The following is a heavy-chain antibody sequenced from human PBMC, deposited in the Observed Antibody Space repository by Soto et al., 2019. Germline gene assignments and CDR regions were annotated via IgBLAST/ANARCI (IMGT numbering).Heavy chain of an antibody. CDR3: ASRYGSGRYYFDN. CDR2: IYYSGST. D-gene: IGHD3-10*01. V-gene: IGHV4-39*07. Sequence: PSETLSLTCTVSGGSISSSSYYWGWIRQPPGKGLEWIGSIYYSGSTYYNPSLKSRVTISVDTSKNQFSLKLTSVTAADTAVYYCASRYGSGRYYFDNWGRGTLVTVSS. J-gene: IGHJ4*02. CDR1: GGSISSSSYY.